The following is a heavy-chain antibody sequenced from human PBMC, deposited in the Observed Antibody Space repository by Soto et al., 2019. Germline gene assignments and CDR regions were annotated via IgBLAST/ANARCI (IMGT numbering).Heavy chain of an antibody. Sequence: GXSLRLTCAAAEFIFRNDCRHCVRQDTGKGLVWVSRXDNDGXRTSYAESVKGXFTISRDXXQNTLYLKMNSLRDEDKDVYYCARDVQLQSFDYWGKGTLVTVYS. J-gene: IGHJ4*02. CDR2: XDNDGXRT. CDR3: ARDVQLQSFDY. D-gene: IGHD4-4*01. CDR1: EFIFRNDC. V-gene: IGHV3-74*01.